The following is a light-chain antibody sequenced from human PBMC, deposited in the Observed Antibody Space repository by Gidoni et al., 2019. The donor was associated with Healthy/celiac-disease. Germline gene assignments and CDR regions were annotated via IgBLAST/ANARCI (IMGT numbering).Light chain of an antibody. CDR2: YDV. J-gene: IGLJ3*02. Sequence: QSVLTQPPSVSEAPRQRVTISCSGSSSNIGNNAVNWYQQLPGKAPKLLIYYDVLLLPGVSDRFSGSKSGTSASLAISGLQSEDEADYYCAACDDSLNDPGVFGGGTKLTVL. CDR3: AACDDSLNDPGV. V-gene: IGLV1-36*01. CDR1: SSNIGNNA.